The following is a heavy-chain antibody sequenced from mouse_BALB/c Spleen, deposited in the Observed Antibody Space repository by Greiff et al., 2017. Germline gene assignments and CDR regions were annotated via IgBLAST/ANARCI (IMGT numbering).Heavy chain of an antibody. J-gene: IGHJ4*01. D-gene: IGHD1-1*01. Sequence: VQLQQSGAELVKPGAPVKLSCKASGYTFTSYWMNWVKQRPGRGLEWIGRIDPSDSETNYNQKFKDKATLTVDKSSSTAYIQLSSLTSEDSAVYYCSRGLGSTVYYDAMDYWGQGTSVTVSS. V-gene: IGHV1-69*02. CDR1: GYTFTSYW. CDR3: SRGLGSTVYYDAMDY. CDR2: IDPSDSET.